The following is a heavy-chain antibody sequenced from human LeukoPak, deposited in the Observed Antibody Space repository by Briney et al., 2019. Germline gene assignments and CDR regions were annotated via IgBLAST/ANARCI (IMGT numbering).Heavy chain of an antibody. J-gene: IGHJ4*02. CDR3: ARVPHDYGDYVGLDY. D-gene: IGHD4-17*01. CDR2: INHSGST. V-gene: IGHV4-34*01. CDR1: GGSISSYY. Sequence: SETLSLTCTVSGGSISSYYWSWIRQPAGKGLEWIGEINHSGSTNYNPSLKSRVTISVDTSKNQFSLKLSSVIAADTAVYYCARVPHDYGDYVGLDYWGQGTLVTVSS.